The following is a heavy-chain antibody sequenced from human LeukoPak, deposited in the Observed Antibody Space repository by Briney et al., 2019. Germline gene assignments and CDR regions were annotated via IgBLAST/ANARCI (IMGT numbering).Heavy chain of an antibody. V-gene: IGHV1-18*01. CDR3: ARDTGSNFFDP. Sequence: ASVKVSCKASGYTFTTYGIIWVRQAPGQGLEWMGWISTYNAKTKYAQNLQGRVAMTTDTSTSTVYMELRSLTSDDTAVYYCARDTGSNFFDPWGQGTLVTVAS. J-gene: IGHJ5*02. CDR2: ISTYNAKT. CDR1: GYTFTTYG. D-gene: IGHD1-26*01.